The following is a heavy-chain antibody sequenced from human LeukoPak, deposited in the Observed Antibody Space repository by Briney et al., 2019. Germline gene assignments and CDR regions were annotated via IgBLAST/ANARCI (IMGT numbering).Heavy chain of an antibody. CDR2: IIPIFGTA. V-gene: IGHV1-69*06. D-gene: IGHD1-26*01. CDR3: ATPRIVGEYYFDY. CDR1: GGTFSSYA. Sequence: SVKVSCKASGGTFSSYAISWVRQAPGQGLEWMGGIIPIFGTANYAQKFQGRVTMTEDTSTDTAYMELSSLRSEDTAVYYCATPRIVGEYYFDYWGQGTLVTVSS. J-gene: IGHJ4*02.